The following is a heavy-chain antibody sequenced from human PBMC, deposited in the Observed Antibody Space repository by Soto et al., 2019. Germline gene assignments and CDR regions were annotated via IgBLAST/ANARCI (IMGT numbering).Heavy chain of an antibody. CDR2: INPSGGST. V-gene: IGHV1-46*01. D-gene: IGHD6-6*01. CDR3: ARVPSGASVDYYYYGMDV. Sequence: QVQLVQSGAEVKKPGASVKVSCKASGYTFTSYYMHWVRQAPGQGLAWMGIINPSGGSTSYAQKFQGRVTMTRDTSTSTVYMELSSLRSEDTAVYYCARVPSGASVDYYYYGMDVWGQGTTVTVSS. J-gene: IGHJ6*02. CDR1: GYTFTSYY.